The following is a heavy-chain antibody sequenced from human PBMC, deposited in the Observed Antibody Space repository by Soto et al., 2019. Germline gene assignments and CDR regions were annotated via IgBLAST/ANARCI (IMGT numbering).Heavy chain of an antibody. CDR3: ARGSSGWHSGPGNAFDI. CDR2: ISAYNGNT. D-gene: IGHD6-19*01. Sequence: QVQLVQSGAEVKKPGASVKVSCKASGYTFTSYGISWVRQAPGQGLEWMGWISAYNGNTNYAQKLQGRDTMTTDTSTSTAYMELRSLRSDDTAVYYCARGSSGWHSGPGNAFDIWGQGTMVTVSS. J-gene: IGHJ3*02. V-gene: IGHV1-18*01. CDR1: GYTFTSYG.